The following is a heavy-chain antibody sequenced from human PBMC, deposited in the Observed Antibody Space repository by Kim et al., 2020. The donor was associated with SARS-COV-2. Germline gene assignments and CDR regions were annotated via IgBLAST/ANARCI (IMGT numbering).Heavy chain of an antibody. J-gene: IGHJ6*02. Sequence: SVKSRITINPDTSTNQFSLQLNSVTPEDTAVYYCAREEYCSSTSCWGMDVWGQGTTVTVSS. V-gene: IGHV6-1*01. CDR3: AREEYCSSTSCWGMDV. D-gene: IGHD2-2*01.